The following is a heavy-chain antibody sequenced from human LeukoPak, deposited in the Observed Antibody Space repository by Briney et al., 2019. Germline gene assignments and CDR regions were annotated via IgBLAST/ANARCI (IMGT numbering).Heavy chain of an antibody. J-gene: IGHJ4*02. CDR2: IYNPENT. V-gene: IGHV4-59*01. Sequence: SETLSLTCTVSGASISSYYWNCIRQPPGKGLEWIAYIYNPENTNFNRSLRSRVTISIDRSKNLVSLKVSSVTAADTAVYYWARFYGGKVFDYWGQGTLVTVSS. CDR1: GASISSYY. D-gene: IGHD4-23*01. CDR3: ARFYGGKVFDY.